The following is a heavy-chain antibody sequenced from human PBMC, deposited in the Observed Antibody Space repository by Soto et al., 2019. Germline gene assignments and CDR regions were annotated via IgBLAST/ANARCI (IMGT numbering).Heavy chain of an antibody. CDR1: GYTFTSYS. D-gene: IGHD2-21*02. Sequence: ASVKVSCKASGYTFTSYSISWVRQAPGQGLEWMGWISAYNGNTNYAQKLQGRLTMTADKSTSTAYMELSSLRSEDTAVYYCARVGGGDCYSHCWGQGTLVTVSS. V-gene: IGHV1-18*01. CDR3: ARVGGGDCYSHC. J-gene: IGHJ4*02. CDR2: ISAYNGNT.